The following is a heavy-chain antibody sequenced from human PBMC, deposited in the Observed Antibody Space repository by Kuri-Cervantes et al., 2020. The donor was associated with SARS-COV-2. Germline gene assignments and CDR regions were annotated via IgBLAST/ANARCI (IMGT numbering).Heavy chain of an antibody. J-gene: IGHJ6*03. Sequence: SESLSLTCTVSGGSISSYYLSWIRQPPGKGLEWIGYNYYSGSTNYNPSLKSRVTISVDTSKNQFSLKLRSVTAANTAVYYCASRNDDFWSGPPYYYYYMDVWGKGTTVTVSS. V-gene: IGHV4-59*01. CDR3: ASRNDDFWSGPPYYYYYMDV. CDR2: NYYSGST. D-gene: IGHD3-3*01. CDR1: GGSISSYY.